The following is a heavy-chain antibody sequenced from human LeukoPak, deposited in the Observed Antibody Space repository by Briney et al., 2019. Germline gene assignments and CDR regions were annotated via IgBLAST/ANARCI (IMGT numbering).Heavy chain of an antibody. CDR3: ATESMAGTKFFEY. D-gene: IGHD1-7*01. CDR1: GYTFTTYF. V-gene: IGHV1-46*01. J-gene: IGHJ4*02. Sequence: ASVKVSCKASGYTFTTYFIHWVRQAPGQGLEWMVIINPSDGSGHYAQKFQGRLTMTRDTSTSTVYMELGGLRSEDTAVYYCATESMAGTKFFEYWGQGTLVTVSS. CDR2: INPSDGSG.